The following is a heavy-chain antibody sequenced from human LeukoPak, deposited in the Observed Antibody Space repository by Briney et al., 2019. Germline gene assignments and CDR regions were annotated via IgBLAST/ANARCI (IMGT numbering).Heavy chain of an antibody. CDR3: ARPNYRGGSGSYGGTNWFDP. CDR1: GYTFTSYG. Sequence: ASAKVSCKASGYTFTSYGISWVRQAPGQGLEWMGWISGYNGNTNYAQKVQGRVTMTTDTSTSTAYMEPRSLRSDDTAVYYCARPNYRGGSGSYGGTNWFDPWGQGTLVTVSS. D-gene: IGHD3-10*01. CDR2: ISGYNGNT. J-gene: IGHJ5*02. V-gene: IGHV1-18*01.